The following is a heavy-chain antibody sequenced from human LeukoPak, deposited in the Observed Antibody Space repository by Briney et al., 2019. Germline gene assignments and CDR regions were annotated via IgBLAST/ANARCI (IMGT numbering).Heavy chain of an antibody. CDR2: ISGSGGST. Sequence: GGSLRLSCAASGFTFSSYGMSWVRQAPGKGLEWVSAISGSGGSTYYADSVKGRFTISRDNSKNTLYLQMNSLRAEDTAVYYCAKTEGWLLHPLLYYFDYWGQGTLVTVSS. D-gene: IGHD3-3*01. J-gene: IGHJ4*02. CDR3: AKTEGWLLHPLLYYFDY. V-gene: IGHV3-23*01. CDR1: GFTFSSYG.